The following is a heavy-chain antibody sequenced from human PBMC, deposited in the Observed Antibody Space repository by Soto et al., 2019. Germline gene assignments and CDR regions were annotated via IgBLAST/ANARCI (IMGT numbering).Heavy chain of an antibody. J-gene: IGHJ4*02. V-gene: IGHV3-23*01. CDR3: AKDFPAHSSGWLVGAGNDY. CDR2: ISGSGGTT. D-gene: IGHD6-19*01. CDR1: GFTFTSNA. Sequence: EVQLLESGGALVQPGGSLRLSCAASGFTFTSNAMSWVRQAPGKGLEWVSTISGSGGTTYYADSVKGRFTISSDNSKNPLYLKMNSLRAEDTAVYYCAKDFPAHSSGWLVGAGNDYWGQGTLVTVSS.